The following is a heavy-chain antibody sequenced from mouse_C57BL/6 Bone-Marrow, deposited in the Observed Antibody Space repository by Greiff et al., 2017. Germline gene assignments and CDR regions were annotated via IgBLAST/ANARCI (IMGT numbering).Heavy chain of an antibody. CDR2: ISSGGSYT. Sequence: EVQLQESGGDLVKPGGSLKLSCAASGFTFSSYGMSWVRQTPDKSLEWVATISSGGSYTYYPDSVKGRFTISRDNAKNTLYLQMSSLKSEDTAMYYCARHPPYYYGSSYWYFDVWGTGTTVTVSS. CDR1: GFTFSSYG. V-gene: IGHV5-6*01. CDR3: ARHPPYYYGSSYWYFDV. D-gene: IGHD1-1*01. J-gene: IGHJ1*03.